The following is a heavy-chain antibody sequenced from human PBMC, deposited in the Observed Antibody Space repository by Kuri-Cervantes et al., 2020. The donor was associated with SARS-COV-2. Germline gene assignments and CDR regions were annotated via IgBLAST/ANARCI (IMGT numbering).Heavy chain of an antibody. Sequence: GGSLRLSCAASEFTFSSYAMSWFRQAPGKGLEWVSAISGSGGSQYYADPVKGRFTISRDNSKNTLYLQMNSLRAEDTAVYYCALARTSWDWFDPWGQGTLVTVSS. V-gene: IGHV3-23*01. CDR3: ALARTSWDWFDP. CDR2: ISGSGGSQ. D-gene: IGHD2-2*01. J-gene: IGHJ5*02. CDR1: EFTFSSYA.